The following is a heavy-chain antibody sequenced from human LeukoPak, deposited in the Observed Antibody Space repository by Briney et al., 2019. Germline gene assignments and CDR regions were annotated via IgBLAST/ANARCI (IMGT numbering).Heavy chain of an antibody. D-gene: IGHD4-17*01. Sequence: GGSLRLSCAASGFTFSSYSMNWVRQSPRKGLEWVSSITTSSTYIYYADSVKGRFTISRDNAKNSLYLQMNSLRVEDTAVYYCARDSYRTTDGYWGQGTLVTVSS. CDR2: ITTSSTYI. V-gene: IGHV3-21*01. CDR1: GFTFSSYS. J-gene: IGHJ4*02. CDR3: ARDSYRTTDGY.